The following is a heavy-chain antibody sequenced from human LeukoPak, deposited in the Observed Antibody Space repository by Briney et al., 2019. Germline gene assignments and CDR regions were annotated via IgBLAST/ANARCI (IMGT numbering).Heavy chain of an antibody. V-gene: IGHV1-24*01. Sequence: GASVKVSCKVSGYTLTELSMHWVRQAPGKGLEWMGGFDPEDGETIYARKFQGRVTMTEDTSTDTAYMELSSLRSEDTAVYYCARHYYDSSGYLGTYYFDYWGQGTLVTVSS. D-gene: IGHD3-22*01. CDR2: FDPEDGET. CDR1: GYTLTELS. J-gene: IGHJ4*02. CDR3: ARHYYDSSGYLGTYYFDY.